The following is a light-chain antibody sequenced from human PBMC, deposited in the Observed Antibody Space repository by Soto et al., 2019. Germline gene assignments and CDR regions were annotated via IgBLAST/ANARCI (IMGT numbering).Light chain of an antibody. Sequence: EIVLTQSPGILSLSPGERATLSCRASRSVPSSYLAWYQQKPGQAPRLLIFTASTRATGIPDRFSGSGFGTDFTLTISRLEPGDSAVYYCQQYGTAPLTFGGGAKVEI. CDR1: RSVPSSY. J-gene: IGKJ4*01. CDR3: QQYGTAPLT. CDR2: TAS. V-gene: IGKV3-20*01.